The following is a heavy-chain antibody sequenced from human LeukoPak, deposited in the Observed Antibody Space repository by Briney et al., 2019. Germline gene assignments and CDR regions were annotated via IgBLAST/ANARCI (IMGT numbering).Heavy chain of an antibody. CDR3: ASGYYDSSGDLVDY. V-gene: IGHV3-53*01. CDR1: GFTVSSNY. CDR2: IYSGGST. Sequence: PWGSLRLSCAASGFTVSSNYMSWVRQAPGKGLEWVSVIYSGGSTYYADSVKGRFTISRDNSKNTLYLQMNSLRAEDTAVYYCASGYYDSSGDLVDYWGQGTLVTVSS. J-gene: IGHJ4*02. D-gene: IGHD3-22*01.